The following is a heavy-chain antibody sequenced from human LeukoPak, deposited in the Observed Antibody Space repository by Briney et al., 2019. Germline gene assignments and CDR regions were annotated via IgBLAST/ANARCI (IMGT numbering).Heavy chain of an antibody. CDR1: GGTFSSYA. CDR2: IIPIFGTA. D-gene: IGHD3-16*01. J-gene: IGHJ4*02. Sequence: ASVKVSCKASGGTFSSYAISWVRQAPGQGLEWMGGIIPIFGTANYAQKFQGRVTMTRDTSISTAYMELSRLRSDDTAVYYCARDVGGTDNWGQGTLVTVSS. CDR3: ARDVGGTDN. V-gene: IGHV1-69*05.